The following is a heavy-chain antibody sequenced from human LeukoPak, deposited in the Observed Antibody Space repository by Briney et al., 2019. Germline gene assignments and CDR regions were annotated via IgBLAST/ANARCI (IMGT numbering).Heavy chain of an antibody. J-gene: IGHJ6*03. Sequence: GGSLRLSCAASGFTFSRYSMNWVRQAPGKGPEWVSSISSRSSYIYYADSVKGRFTISRDNSKNKLYLQMNSLRAEDTAVYYCAKGSKEVLFTRDHYMDVWGKGTTVTISS. CDR2: ISSRSSYI. CDR1: GFTFSRYS. D-gene: IGHD3-3*01. CDR3: AKGSKEVLFTRDHYMDV. V-gene: IGHV3-21*01.